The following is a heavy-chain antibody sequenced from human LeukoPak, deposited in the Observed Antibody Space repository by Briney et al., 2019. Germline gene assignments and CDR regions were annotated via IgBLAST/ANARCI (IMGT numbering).Heavy chain of an antibody. V-gene: IGHV1-2*02. J-gene: IGHJ4*02. CDR2: INPNSGGT. D-gene: IGHD2-2*01. Sequence: ASVKVSCKASGYTFPGYYMHWVRQAPGQGLEWMGWINPNSGGTNYAQKFQGRVTMTRDTSISTAYMELSRLRSDDTAVYYCAREIVCSSTSCYVIDYWGQGTLVTVSS. CDR1: GYTFPGYY. CDR3: AREIVCSSTSCYVIDY.